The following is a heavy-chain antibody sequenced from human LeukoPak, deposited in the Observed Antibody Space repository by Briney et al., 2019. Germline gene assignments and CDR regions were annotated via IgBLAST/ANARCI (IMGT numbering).Heavy chain of an antibody. J-gene: IGHJ4*02. CDR3: ARDHDSQYRSSDY. CDR2: IKQDGSEK. Sequence: PGGSLRLSCAASGFTFSSYWMSWVRQAPGKGLEWVANIKQDGSEKYYVDSVKGRFTISRDNAKNSLYLQMNSLRAEDTAVYYCARDHDSQYRSSDYWGQGTLVTVSS. D-gene: IGHD3-3*01. CDR1: GFTFSSYW. V-gene: IGHV3-7*01.